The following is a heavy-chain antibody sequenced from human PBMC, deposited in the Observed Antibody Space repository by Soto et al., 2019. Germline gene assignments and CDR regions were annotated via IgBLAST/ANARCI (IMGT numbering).Heavy chain of an antibody. CDR3: ARLGYYDSSGYYFDI. CDR2: IDPSDSYT. Sequence: GESLKISCKVSGYSFTSYWISWVRQMPGKGLEWMGRIDPSDSYTNYSPSFQGHVTISADKSISTAYLQWSSLKASDTAMYYCARLGYYDSSGYYFDIWGQGTMVTVS. D-gene: IGHD3-22*01. J-gene: IGHJ3*02. V-gene: IGHV5-10-1*01. CDR1: GYSFTSYW.